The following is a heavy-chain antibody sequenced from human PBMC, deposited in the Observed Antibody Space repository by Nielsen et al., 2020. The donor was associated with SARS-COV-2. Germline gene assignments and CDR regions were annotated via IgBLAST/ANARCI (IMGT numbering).Heavy chain of an antibody. V-gene: IGHV3-23*01. J-gene: IGHJ4*02. CDR3: AKSLLRSGSGTY. Sequence: GESLKISCAASSFTFSSYAMSWVRQAPGQGLEWVSAINGGRTYYADSVKGRFTISRDNSKNTLYLQMNSLRAEDTAVYYCAKSLLRSGSGTYWGQGTLVTVSS. CDR2: INGGRT. D-gene: IGHD3-10*01. CDR1: SFTFSSYA.